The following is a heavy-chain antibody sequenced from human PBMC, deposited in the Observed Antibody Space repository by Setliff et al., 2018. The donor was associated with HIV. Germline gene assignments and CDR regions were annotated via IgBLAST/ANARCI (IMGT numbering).Heavy chain of an antibody. CDR3: ASRRGIEFYFDI. J-gene: IGHJ4*02. V-gene: IGHV4-4*09. CDR2: IYTDGTI. CDR1: VGSMIGLY. D-gene: IGHD3-10*01. Sequence: SETLSLTCTVSVGSMIGLYWSWIRQPPGKGLEWVGHIYTDGTIKYNPSLKSRLTISLDTSKNQFSLKLNSVTAADTGVYYCASRRGIEFYFDIWGQGTPVTVSS.